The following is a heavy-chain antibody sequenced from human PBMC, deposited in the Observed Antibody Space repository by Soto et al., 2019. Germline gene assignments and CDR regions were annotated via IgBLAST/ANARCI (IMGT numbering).Heavy chain of an antibody. V-gene: IGHV4-59*01. Sequence: RSQTLSLTCTVSGGSISSYYWSWIRQPPGKGLEWIGYIYYSGSTNYNPSLKSRVTISVDTSKNQFSLKLSSVTAADTAVYYCARVNSYGDYGSFYYYYYMDVWGKGTTVTVSS. CDR2: IYYSGST. CDR3: ARVNSYGDYGSFYYYYYMDV. D-gene: IGHD4-17*01. CDR1: GGSISSYY. J-gene: IGHJ6*03.